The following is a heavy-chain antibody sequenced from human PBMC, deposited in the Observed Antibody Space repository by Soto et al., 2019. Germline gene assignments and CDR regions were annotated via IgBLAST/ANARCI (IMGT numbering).Heavy chain of an antibody. D-gene: IGHD4-17*01. V-gene: IGHV4-39*01. CDR2: IYYSGST. J-gene: IGHJ2*01. CDR1: GGSISSSSYY. CDR3: ARLKGTMTTPTDWYFDL. Sequence: SETLSLTCTVSGGSISSSSYYWGWIRQPPGKGLEWIGSIYYSGSTYYNPSLKSRVTISVDTSKNQFSLKLSSVTAADTAVYYCARLKGTMTTPTDWYFDLWGRGTLVTVSS.